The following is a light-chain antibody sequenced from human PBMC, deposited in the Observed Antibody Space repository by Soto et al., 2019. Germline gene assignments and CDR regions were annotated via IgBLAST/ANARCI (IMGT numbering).Light chain of an antibody. CDR2: EVS. V-gene: IGLV2-14*01. J-gene: IGLJ1*01. CDR1: SSDVGGYDY. CDR3: SSYSISTAYL. Sequence: QWSLPHPGAVSWYPGHSITISCTGTSSDVGGYDYVSWYQLHPGKAPKLMVFEVSNRPSGVSYRFSGSKSGNTASLTISGLQAEEEADYFCSSYSISTAYLFGTGTKVTXL.